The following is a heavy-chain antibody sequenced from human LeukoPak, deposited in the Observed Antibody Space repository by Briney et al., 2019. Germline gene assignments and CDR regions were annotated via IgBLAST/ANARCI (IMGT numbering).Heavy chain of an antibody. V-gene: IGHV4-38-2*02. CDR2: MYHSGST. CDR1: GYSISSAYY. Sequence: PSETLSLTCSVSGYSISSAYYWGWIRQPPGKGLEWIGTMYHSGSTNYNPSLKSRVTISVDTSKNQFSLKLSSVTAADTAVYYCASPSMVRGVIITSPFDYWGQGTLVTVSS. D-gene: IGHD3-10*01. J-gene: IGHJ4*02. CDR3: ASPSMVRGVIITSPFDY.